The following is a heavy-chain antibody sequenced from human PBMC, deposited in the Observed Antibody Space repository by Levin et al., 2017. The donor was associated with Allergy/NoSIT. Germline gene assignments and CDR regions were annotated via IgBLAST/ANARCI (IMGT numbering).Heavy chain of an antibody. CDR2: IYPGDSDT. V-gene: IGHV5-51*01. D-gene: IGHD1-1*01. CDR3: ARPPDDQRPGDDGFDI. Sequence: KSGESLKISCKGSGYRFTNYWIGWVRQMPGKGLEWMGSIYPGDSDTRYSPSFQGQVTISADKSISTAYLQWSSLKASDTAMYYCARPPDDQRPGDDGFDIWGQGTMVTVSS. J-gene: IGHJ3*02. CDR1: GYRFTNYW.